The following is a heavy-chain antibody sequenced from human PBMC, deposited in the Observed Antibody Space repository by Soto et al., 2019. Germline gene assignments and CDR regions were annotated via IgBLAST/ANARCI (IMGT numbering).Heavy chain of an antibody. V-gene: IGHV4-31*03. CDR1: GGYISSGGYY. J-gene: IGHJ4*02. D-gene: IGHD3-10*01. CDR2: IYYSGST. CDR3: SRVKGGGEMGYSSTFDY. Sequence: SETLSHTCTVSGGYISSGGYYWSWIRQHPGKGLEWIGYIYYSGSTYYNPSLKSRVTISVDTSKNQFSLKLSSVTAADTAVYYFSRVKGGGEMGYSSTFDYWGQGTLVTVSS.